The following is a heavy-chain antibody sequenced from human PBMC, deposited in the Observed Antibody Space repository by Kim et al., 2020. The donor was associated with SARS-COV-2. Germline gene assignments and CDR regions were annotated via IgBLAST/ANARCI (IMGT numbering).Heavy chain of an antibody. V-gene: IGHV3-49*03. CDR3: ARNFYGSGSYSQGNYGMDV. CDR1: GFTLGNYA. J-gene: IGHJ6*02. D-gene: IGHD3-10*01. CDR2: IRAKPYGGTT. Sequence: GGSLRLSCTASGFTLGNYAMTWFRQAPGRGLDWVGFIRAKPYGGTTEYAASVKGRFTISRDDSKTIVYLQMNSLKIEDTAVYYCARNFYGSGSYSQGNYGMDVWGQGTTVTVFS.